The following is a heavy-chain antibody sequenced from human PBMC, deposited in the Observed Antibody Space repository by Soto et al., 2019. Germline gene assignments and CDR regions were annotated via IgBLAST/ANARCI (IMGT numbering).Heavy chain of an antibody. V-gene: IGHV4-59*02. CDR2: IYLGGSA. D-gene: IGHD3-22*01. J-gene: IGHJ6*02. Sequence: QVQLQVSGPGLEKPSETLSLTCTVSGDSVTSDYWSWIRQPPGKRLEYIGFIYLGGSANYNPSLESRVTISPDKSKNQLSLRLTSVTAADTAVYYCTRGKWFPRGYGMDVWGRGTTVTVS. CDR1: GDSVTSDY. CDR3: TRGKWFPRGYGMDV.